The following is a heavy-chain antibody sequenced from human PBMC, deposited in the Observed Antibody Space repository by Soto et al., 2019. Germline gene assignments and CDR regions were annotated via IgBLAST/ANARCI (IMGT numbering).Heavy chain of an antibody. V-gene: IGHV1-69*12. J-gene: IGHJ5*02. Sequence: QVQLVQSGAEVKKPGSSVKVSCKASGGTFSSYAISWVRQAPGQGLEWMGGIIPIFGTANYAQKFQGRVTITADEYTSPAYMELSSLRSEDTAVYYCARDHSYYDSSGYYANWFDPWGQGTLVTVSS. D-gene: IGHD3-22*01. CDR2: IIPIFGTA. CDR3: ARDHSYYDSSGYYANWFDP. CDR1: GGTFSSYA.